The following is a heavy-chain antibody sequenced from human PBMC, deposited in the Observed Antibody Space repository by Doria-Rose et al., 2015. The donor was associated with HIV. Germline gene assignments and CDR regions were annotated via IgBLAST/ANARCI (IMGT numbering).Heavy chain of an antibody. CDR3: ARIKSSRWYHKYSFDF. Sequence: QVTLKESGPVLVKPTETLTLTCTVSGVSLSSPGMGVSWIRQPPGKALEWLANIFSDDERSYNTSLKSRLTISRGTSKCQVVLTMADMDPVDTATYYCARIKSSRWYHKYSFDFWGQGTLVIVSA. V-gene: IGHV2-26*01. CDR1: GVSLSSPGMG. CDR2: IFSDDER. D-gene: IGHD6-13*01. J-gene: IGHJ4*02.